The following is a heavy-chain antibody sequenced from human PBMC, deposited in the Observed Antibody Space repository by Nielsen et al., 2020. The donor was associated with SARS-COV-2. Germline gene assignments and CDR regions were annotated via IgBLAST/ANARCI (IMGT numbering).Heavy chain of an antibody. V-gene: IGHV3-11*04. CDR1: GFTFSDYY. CDR2: ITSSDSPT. J-gene: IGHJ4*02. CDR3: ASVPYSGSYYGYFDY. D-gene: IGHD1-26*01. Sequence: GESLKISCAASGFTFSDYYMSWIRQAPGKGLEWVSHITSSDSPTYYLDSVKGRFTISRDNSKNTLYLQMNSLRAEDTAVYYCASVPYSGSYYGYFDYWGQGTLVTVSS.